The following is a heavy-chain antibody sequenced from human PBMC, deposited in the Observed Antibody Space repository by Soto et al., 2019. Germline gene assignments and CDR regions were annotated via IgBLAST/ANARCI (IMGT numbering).Heavy chain of an antibody. CDR3: AKDFSTSSLGFDY. Sequence: PGGSLRLSCSTSGFTFGDFALSWVRQAPGRGLEWVGIIRGKTYGGTTEYAASVKGRFTISKDDSNSVAYLQMDSLKAEDTAMYYCAKDFSTSSLGFDYWGLGTLVTVSS. V-gene: IGHV3-49*04. J-gene: IGHJ4*02. CDR1: GFTFGDFA. CDR2: IRGKTYGGTT.